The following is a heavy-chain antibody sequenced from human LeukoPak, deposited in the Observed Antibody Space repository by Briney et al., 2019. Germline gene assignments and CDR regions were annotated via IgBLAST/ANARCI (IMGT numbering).Heavy chain of an antibody. CDR3: ARGLVVPAAIVWGAFDI. V-gene: IGHV4-34*01. Sequence: SETPSLTCAVYGGSFSGYYWSWIRQPPGKGLEWIGEINHSGSTNYNPSLKSRVTISVDTSKNQFSLKLSSVTAADTAVYYCARGLVVPAAIVWGAFDIWGQGTMVTVSS. CDR2: INHSGST. J-gene: IGHJ3*02. D-gene: IGHD2-2*01. CDR1: GGSFSGYY.